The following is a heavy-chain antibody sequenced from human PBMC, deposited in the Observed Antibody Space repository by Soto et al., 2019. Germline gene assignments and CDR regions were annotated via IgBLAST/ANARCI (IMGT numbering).Heavy chain of an antibody. J-gene: IGHJ6*03. Sequence: QVQLVESGGGVVQPGRSLRLSCEASGFTFSSYAMHWVRQAPGKGLEWVAVISHDGNVNYYPESVKGRFTMSRDNSKDTLYLQMDSLRTEDTAVYFCAKDEYWESHFYYFMDLWGKGTPVTVSS. V-gene: IGHV3-30*18. D-gene: IGHD2-8*02. CDR3: AKDEYWESHFYYFMDL. CDR2: ISHDGNVN. CDR1: GFTFSSYA.